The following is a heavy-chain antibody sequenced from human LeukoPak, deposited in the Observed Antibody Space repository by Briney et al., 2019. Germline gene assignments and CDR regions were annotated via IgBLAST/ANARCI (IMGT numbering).Heavy chain of an antibody. J-gene: IGHJ6*03. CDR2: INHSGST. CDR1: GGSFSGYY. D-gene: IGHD2-2*01. Sequence: SETLSLTCAVYGGSFSGYYWSWIRQPPGKGLEWIGEINHSGSTNYNPSLKSRVTISVDTSKNQFSLKLSSVTAADTAVYYCARVSIVPADSTYYYYYYMDVWGKGTTVTVSS. CDR3: ARVSIVPADSTYYYYYYMDV. V-gene: IGHV4-34*01.